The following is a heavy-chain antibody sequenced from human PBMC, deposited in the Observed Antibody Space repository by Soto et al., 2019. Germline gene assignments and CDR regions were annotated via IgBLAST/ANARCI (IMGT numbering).Heavy chain of an antibody. J-gene: IGHJ4*02. Sequence: QVQLVQSGAEVKKPGASVKVSCKASGYSFTSYPVHWVRQAPGQRLEWMGWINAGDGNTKYSQKFQDRVTITRDTSASTAYMELSSLRSEDTAVYYCTRDNSGLGDYWGQGTLVTVSS. CDR1: GYSFTSYP. CDR3: TRDNSGLGDY. CDR2: INAGDGNT. V-gene: IGHV1-3*01. D-gene: IGHD1-26*01.